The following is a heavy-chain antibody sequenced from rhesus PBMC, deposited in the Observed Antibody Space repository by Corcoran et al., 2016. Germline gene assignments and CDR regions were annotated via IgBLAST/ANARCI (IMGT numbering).Heavy chain of an antibody. J-gene: IGHJ4*01. D-gene: IGHD6-31*01. V-gene: IGHV4S10*01. CDR1: GGSISDSYC. CDR2: IYGSSTST. Sequence: QVQLQESGPGVVKPSETLSLTCPVSGGSISDSYCWSWIRLPPGLGLERIGYIYGSSTSTNYNPSLKSRVTISKDTSKNQFSLKLSSVTAADTAVYYCARGGWGSGWYYCDYWGQGVLVTVSS. CDR3: ARGGWGSGWYYCDY.